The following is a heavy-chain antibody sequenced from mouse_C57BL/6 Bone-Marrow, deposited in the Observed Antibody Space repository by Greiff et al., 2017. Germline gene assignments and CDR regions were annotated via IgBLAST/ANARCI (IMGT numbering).Heavy chain of an antibody. Sequence: PFLFSPSHILSITFTFSWFSLTSYSISLVRQPPGKGLEWLGVIWTGGGTNYNSALKSRLSISKDNSKSQVFLKMNSLQTDDTARYYCARRGYYGSSYVFHVHYYAMDYWGQGTSVTVSS. CDR1: WFSLTSYS. CDR3: ARRGYYGSSYVFHVHYYAMDY. V-gene: IGHV2-9-1*01. J-gene: IGHJ4*01. CDR2: IWTGGGT. D-gene: IGHD1-1*01.